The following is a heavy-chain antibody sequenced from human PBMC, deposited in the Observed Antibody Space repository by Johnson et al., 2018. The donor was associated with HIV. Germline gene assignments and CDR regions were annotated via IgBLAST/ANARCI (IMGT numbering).Heavy chain of an antibody. Sequence: VQLVESGGGLVQSGGCLRLSCGASGFSVSNNYMNWVRQAPGKGLEWVSVLYSGGNTYYADSVRGRFTISRDNSKNTLYLQMNSLRAEDTAVYYCARGGYYYDSYDAFDIWGQGTMVTVSS. J-gene: IGHJ3*02. CDR1: GFSVSNNY. CDR3: ARGGYYYDSYDAFDI. D-gene: IGHD3-22*01. V-gene: IGHV3-66*01. CDR2: LYSGGNT.